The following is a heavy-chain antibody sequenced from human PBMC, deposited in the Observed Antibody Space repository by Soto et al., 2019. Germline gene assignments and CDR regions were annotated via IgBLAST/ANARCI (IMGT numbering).Heavy chain of an antibody. CDR2: ISGSGGST. Sequence: PGGSLRLSCAASGFTFSSYAMSWVRQAPGKGLEWVSAISGSGGSTYYADSVKGRFTISRDNSKNTLYLQMNSLRAEDTAVYYCAKDYVYYGSGSYSTTIYYYYGMDVWGQGTTVTVSS. D-gene: IGHD3-10*01. V-gene: IGHV3-23*01. CDR3: AKDYVYYGSGSYSTTIYYYYGMDV. CDR1: GFTFSSYA. J-gene: IGHJ6*02.